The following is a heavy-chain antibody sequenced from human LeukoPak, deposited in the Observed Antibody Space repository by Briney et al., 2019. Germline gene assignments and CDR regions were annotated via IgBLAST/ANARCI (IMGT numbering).Heavy chain of an antibody. CDR2: IGASGGST. CDR3: ANGVVPAATDAFDI. D-gene: IGHD2-2*01. V-gene: IGHV3-23*01. CDR1: GFIFTNYA. Sequence: PGGSLRLSCAASGFIFTNYAMSWVRQAPGKGLEWVSAIGASGGSTYYADSVKGRFTISRDNSKNTLYLQMNSLRAEDTAVYYCANGVVPAATDAFDIWGQGTMVTVSS. J-gene: IGHJ3*02.